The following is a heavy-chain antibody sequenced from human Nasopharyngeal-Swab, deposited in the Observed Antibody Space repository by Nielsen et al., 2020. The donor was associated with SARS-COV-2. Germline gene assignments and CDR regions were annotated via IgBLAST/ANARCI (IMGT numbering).Heavy chain of an antibody. CDR2: IYYSEST. J-gene: IGHJ6*02. CDR1: GGSISSSSYY. CDR3: VGSSWYGDYYYYYGMDV. D-gene: IGHD6-13*01. Sequence: LDTLSLTCTVSGGSISSSSYYWGWIRQPPGKGLEWIGSIYYSESTYYNPSLKSRVTISVDTSKNQFSLKLSSVTAADTAVYYCVGSSWYGDYYYYYGMDVWGQGTTVTVSS. V-gene: IGHV4-39*07.